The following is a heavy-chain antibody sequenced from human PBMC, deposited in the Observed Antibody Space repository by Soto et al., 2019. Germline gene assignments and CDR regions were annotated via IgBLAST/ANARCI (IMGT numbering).Heavy chain of an antibody. V-gene: IGHV4-34*01. CDR2: INHSGST. J-gene: IGHJ4*02. Sequence: SETLSLTCAVYGGSFSGYYWSWIRQPPGKGLEWIGEINHSGSTNYNPSLKSRVTISVDTSKNQFSLKLSSVTAADTAVYYCARVRFGEFDYWGQGTLVTVSS. CDR3: ARVRFGEFDY. D-gene: IGHD3-10*01. CDR1: GGSFSGYY.